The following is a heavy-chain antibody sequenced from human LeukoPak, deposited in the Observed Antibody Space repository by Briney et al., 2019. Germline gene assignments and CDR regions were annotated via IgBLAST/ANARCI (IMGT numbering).Heavy chain of an antibody. CDR3: ARRVGATHAEYFQH. CDR2: IIPIFGTA. CDR1: GGTFSSYA. Sequence: PWASVKVSCKASGGTFSSYATSWVRQAPGQGLEWMGGIIPIFGTANYAQKFQGRVTITADESTSTAYMELSSLRSEDTAVYYCARRVGATHAEYFQHWGQGTLVTVSS. V-gene: IGHV1-69*13. D-gene: IGHD1-26*01. J-gene: IGHJ1*01.